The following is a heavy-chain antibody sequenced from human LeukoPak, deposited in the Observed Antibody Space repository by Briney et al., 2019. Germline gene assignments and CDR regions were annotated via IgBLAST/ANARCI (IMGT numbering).Heavy chain of an antibody. D-gene: IGHD3-10*01. J-gene: IGHJ4*02. CDR3: ARGGISYYYGSGSYEGYYFDY. Sequence: NPEGSLRLSCAASGFTFSDYYMSWIRQAPGKGLEWISYISSSGSAIYYADSVKGRFTISRDNAKNSLYLQMNSLRAEDTAVYYCARGGISYYYGSGSYEGYYFDYWGQGTLVTVSS. CDR2: ISSSGSAI. V-gene: IGHV3-11*04. CDR1: GFTFSDYY.